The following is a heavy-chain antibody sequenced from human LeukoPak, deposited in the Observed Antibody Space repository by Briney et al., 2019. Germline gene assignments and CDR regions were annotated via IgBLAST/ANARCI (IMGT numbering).Heavy chain of an antibody. CDR3: ARGYCGGDCYDAFDI. V-gene: IGHV1-2*02. J-gene: IGHJ3*02. CDR1: GYTFTGYY. D-gene: IGHD2-21*02. Sequence: RASVKVSCKASGYTFTGYYMHWVRQAPGPGLEWMGWINPNSGGTNYEQTFQGRVTMTRDTSTSTAYMELRGLRSDDTAVYYCARGYCGGDCYDAFDIWGQGTMVTVSS. CDR2: INPNSGGT.